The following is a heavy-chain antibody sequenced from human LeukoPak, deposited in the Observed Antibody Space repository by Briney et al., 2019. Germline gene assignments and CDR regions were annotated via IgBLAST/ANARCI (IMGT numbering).Heavy chain of an antibody. V-gene: IGHV1-8*03. D-gene: IGHD6-13*01. Sequence: ASVKVSCKASGYTFTNYDINWVRQATGQGLEWMGWMNPNSANTGYSQKFQGRVTFTRDTSISTAYMELSSLRSEDTAVYYCARVNLAAGTGWYYFDYWGQGTLVTVSS. J-gene: IGHJ4*02. CDR2: MNPNSANT. CDR1: GYTFTNYD. CDR3: ARVNLAAGTGWYYFDY.